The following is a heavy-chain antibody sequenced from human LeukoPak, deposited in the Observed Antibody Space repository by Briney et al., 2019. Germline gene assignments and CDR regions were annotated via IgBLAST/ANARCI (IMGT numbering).Heavy chain of an antibody. CDR3: ARGVDVVATGDWFDP. D-gene: IGHD5-12*01. V-gene: IGHV1-8*03. J-gene: IGHJ5*02. CDR2: MNPNSGNT. CDR1: GYTFTIYD. Sequence: ASVKVSCKASGYTFTIYDINWVRQATGQGLEWMGWMNPNSGNTGYAQKFQGRVTITRTTSISTAYMELSSLMSEYAAVYYCARGVDVVATGDWFDPWGQGTLVTVSS.